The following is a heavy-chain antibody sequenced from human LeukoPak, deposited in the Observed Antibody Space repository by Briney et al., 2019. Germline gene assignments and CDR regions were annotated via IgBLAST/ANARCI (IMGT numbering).Heavy chain of an antibody. J-gene: IGHJ4*02. D-gene: IGHD1-26*01. CDR2: IRYDGTSK. CDR1: GFTFSSSG. Sequence: GGSLRLSCAASGFTFSSSGMNWVRQAPGKGLEWVAFIRYDGTSKYYADSVKGRFTISRDNSKNTVYLQMNSLRAEDTAVYYCAKETRGSYSDYWGQGTLVTVSS. CDR3: AKETRGSYSDY. V-gene: IGHV3-30*02.